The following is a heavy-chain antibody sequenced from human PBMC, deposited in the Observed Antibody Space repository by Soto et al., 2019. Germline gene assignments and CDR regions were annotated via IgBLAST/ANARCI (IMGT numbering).Heavy chain of an antibody. Sequence: GESLKISCQGSGYSFTIYWIGWVRQMPGKGLECMGIIYPGDSDTRYSPSFQGQVTISADKSISTAYLQWSSLKASDTAMYYCARAMVRGKNYYGMDVWGQGTTVTVSS. J-gene: IGHJ6*02. CDR2: IYPGDSDT. V-gene: IGHV5-51*01. D-gene: IGHD3-10*01. CDR1: GYSFTIYW. CDR3: ARAMVRGKNYYGMDV.